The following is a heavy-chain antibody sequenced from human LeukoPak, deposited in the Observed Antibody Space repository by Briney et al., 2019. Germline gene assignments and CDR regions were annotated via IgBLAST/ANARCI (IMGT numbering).Heavy chain of an antibody. CDR2: IIPIFGTA. CDR1: GGTFSSYA. Sequence: ASVKVSCKASGGTFSSYAISWVRQAPGQGLEWMGGIIPIFGTANYAQKFQGRVTITADESTGTVYMELSSLRSEDTAVYYCARAQGKRGFDPWGQGTLVTVSS. V-gene: IGHV1-69*13. J-gene: IGHJ5*02. CDR3: ARAQGKRGFDP.